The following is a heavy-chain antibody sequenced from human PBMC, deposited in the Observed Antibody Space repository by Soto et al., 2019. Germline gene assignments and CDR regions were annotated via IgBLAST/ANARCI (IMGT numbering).Heavy chain of an antibody. CDR3: VKDNGLRYFDWLLSPLN. CDR2: IKEDGSEI. D-gene: IGHD3-9*01. V-gene: IGHV3-7*01. J-gene: IGHJ4*02. CDR1: GFTFSNSW. Sequence: GGSLRLSCAASGFTFSNSWMSWVRQAPGKGLEWVANIKEDGSEIHYVDSVKGRFTISRDNAKNCLYLQMSSLRAEDTAVYYCVKDNGLRYFDWLLSPLNWGQGTLVTVSS.